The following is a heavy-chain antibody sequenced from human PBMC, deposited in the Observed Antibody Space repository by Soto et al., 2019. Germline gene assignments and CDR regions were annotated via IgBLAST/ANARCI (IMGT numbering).Heavy chain of an antibody. CDR3: SKTPPARIAGAPGALLAS. J-gene: IGHJ4*02. CDR2: ISATGGST. V-gene: IGHV3-23*01. D-gene: IGHD6-19*01. CDR1: GFTFNNYA. Sequence: GGSLRLSCIASGFTFNNYAMNWVRQAPGKGLEWVATISATGGSTYYADSVKGRFTTSRDNSKNTLYLQINGRRLEDTAVYYFSKTPPARIAGAPGALLASGGKGPLVPVSS.